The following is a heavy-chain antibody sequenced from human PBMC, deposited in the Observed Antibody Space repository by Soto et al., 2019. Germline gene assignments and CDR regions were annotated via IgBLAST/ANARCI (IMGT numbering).Heavy chain of an antibody. CDR1: GGTFSSYA. D-gene: IGHD6-19*01. J-gene: IGHJ4*02. Sequence: ASVKVSCKASGGTFSSYAISWVRQAPGQGLEWMGGIIPIFGTANYAQKFQGRVTITADESTSTAYMELSSLRSEDTAVYYCESLSYSGGCYDYPFDYWGQETLFT. V-gene: IGHV1-69*13. CDR3: ESLSYSGGCYDYPFDY. CDR2: IIPIFGTA.